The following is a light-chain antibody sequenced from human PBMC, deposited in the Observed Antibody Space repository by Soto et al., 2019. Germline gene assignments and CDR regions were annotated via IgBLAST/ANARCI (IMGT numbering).Light chain of an antibody. Sequence: AVRMTQSPSSLSASTGDRVSITCRATQDIGSYLAWYQQIPGKAPKLLIYDASTLQSGVPSRFRGSGSGTDFTLTISYLQSEDFGTYYCQQFYNYPRTFXQGTKVDIK. V-gene: IGKV1-8*01. CDR2: DAS. CDR1: QDIGSY. J-gene: IGKJ1*01. CDR3: QQFYNYPRT.